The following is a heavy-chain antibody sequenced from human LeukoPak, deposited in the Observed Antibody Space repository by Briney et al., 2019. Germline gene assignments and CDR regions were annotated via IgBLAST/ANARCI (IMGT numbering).Heavy chain of an antibody. CDR3: EASDSSGYYHRGAFDI. D-gene: IGHD3-22*01. CDR1: GFTFSSYG. CDR2: ISYDGSNK. Sequence: PGRSLRLSCAASGFTFSSYGMHWVRQAPGKGLEWVAVISYDGSNKYYADSVKGRFTISRDNSKNTLYLQMNSLRAEDTAVYYCEASDSSGYYHRGAFDIWGQGTMVTVSS. V-gene: IGHV3-30*03. J-gene: IGHJ3*02.